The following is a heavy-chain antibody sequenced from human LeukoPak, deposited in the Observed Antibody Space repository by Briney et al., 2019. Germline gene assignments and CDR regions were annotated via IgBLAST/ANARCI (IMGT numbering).Heavy chain of an antibody. D-gene: IGHD2-15*01. V-gene: IGHV3-74*01. CDR1: GFTFSSYW. Sequence: GGSLRLSCAASGFTFSSYWMHWVRQSPGKGLVWVSRINTDGSGTSYADSVKGRFTISRDNAKNSLYLQMNSLRAEDTAVYYCARDCGGGSCYGPYDAFDIWGQGTMVTVSS. CDR2: INTDGSGT. CDR3: ARDCGGGSCYGPYDAFDI. J-gene: IGHJ3*02.